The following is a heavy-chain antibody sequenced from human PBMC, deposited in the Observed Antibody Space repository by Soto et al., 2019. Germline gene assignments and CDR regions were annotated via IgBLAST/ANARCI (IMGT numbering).Heavy chain of an antibody. D-gene: IGHD4-17*01. Sequence: QVHLVQSGSEVKKPGSSVKVSCTVSGGTFTHYSFNWVRQAPGRGLEWMGRITTLLNRTTYAQKFQDRVRITADKSTATAYLDLSSLKSEETAVYFCASMNQDNNVLIPTTTSYFDLWGRGTLVTVSS. CDR2: ITTLLNRT. V-gene: IGHV1-69*02. J-gene: IGHJ2*01. CDR1: GGTFTHYS. CDR3: ASMNQDNNVLIPTTTSYFDL.